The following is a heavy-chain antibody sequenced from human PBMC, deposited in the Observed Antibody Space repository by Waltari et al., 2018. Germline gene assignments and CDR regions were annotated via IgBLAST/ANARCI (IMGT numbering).Heavy chain of an antibody. Sequence: VQPVQSGAEVKKPGSSVKVSCKASGGTFSSYAISWVRQAPGQGLEWMGGSIPIFGTANYAQKFQGRVTITADESTSTAYMELSRLRSEDTAGYYCARGEAPNDAFDIWGQGTMVSVSS. CDR3: ARGEAPNDAFDI. CDR2: SIPIFGTA. V-gene: IGHV1-69*12. J-gene: IGHJ3*02. CDR1: GGTFSSYA.